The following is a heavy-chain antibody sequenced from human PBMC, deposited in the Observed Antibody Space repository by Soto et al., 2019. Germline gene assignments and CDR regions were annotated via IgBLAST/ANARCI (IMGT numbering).Heavy chain of an antibody. D-gene: IGHD6-13*01. CDR2: ISYDGSNK. CDR3: AKDVRSIAAAGTTDY. Sequence: QVQLVESGGGVVQPGRSLRLSCAASGFTFSSYGMHWVRQAPGKGLEWVAVISYDGSNKYYADSVKGRFTISRDNSKNTLYLQMTSLRAEDTAVYYCAKDVRSIAAAGTTDYWGQGTLVTVSS. J-gene: IGHJ4*02. V-gene: IGHV3-30*18. CDR1: GFTFSSYG.